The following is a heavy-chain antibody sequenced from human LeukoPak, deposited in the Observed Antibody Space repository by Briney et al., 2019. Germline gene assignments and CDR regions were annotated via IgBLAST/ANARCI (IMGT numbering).Heavy chain of an antibody. Sequence: GGSLRLSCAASGFTFSSCGMHWVRQAPGKGLEWVAVIWYDGSNKYYGDSVKGRFTISRDNSKKTLYLQMNSLRVEDTAVYYCARGDGYNDAEYLQHWGQGTLVTVS. J-gene: IGHJ1*01. CDR3: ARGDGYNDAEYLQH. V-gene: IGHV3-33*01. CDR2: IWYDGSNK. CDR1: GFTFSSCG. D-gene: IGHD5-24*01.